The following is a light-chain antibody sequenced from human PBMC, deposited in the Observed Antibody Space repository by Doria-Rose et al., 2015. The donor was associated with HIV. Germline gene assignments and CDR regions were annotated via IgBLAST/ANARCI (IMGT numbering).Light chain of an antibody. CDR2: WAS. CDR3: QQYYDTSS. Sequence: TQSPESLGMSLGERATLNCKSNQSLLYTSKNYLAWYQQKPGQPPKLLIYWASTRQSGVPARFSGSGSGTDFTLTISSLEAEDVAVYHCQQYYDTSSFGPGTTVDIK. J-gene: IGKJ3*01. CDR1: QSLLYTSKNY. V-gene: IGKV4-1*01.